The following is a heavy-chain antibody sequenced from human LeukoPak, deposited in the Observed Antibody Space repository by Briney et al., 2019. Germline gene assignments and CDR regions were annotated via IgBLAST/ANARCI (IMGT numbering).Heavy chain of an antibody. Sequence: GASVKVSCKASGGTFSSYAISWVRQAPGQGLEWMGGIIPIFGTANYAQKFQGRVTITADESTSTAYMELSSLRSEDTAVYYCARRYGGNSGFSLDCWGQGTLVTVSS. J-gene: IGHJ4*02. CDR1: GGTFSSYA. CDR2: IIPIFGTA. D-gene: IGHD4-23*01. CDR3: ARRYGGNSGFSLDC. V-gene: IGHV1-69*13.